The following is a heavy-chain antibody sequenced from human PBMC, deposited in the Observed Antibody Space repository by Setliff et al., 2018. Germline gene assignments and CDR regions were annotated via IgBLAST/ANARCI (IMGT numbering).Heavy chain of an antibody. Sequence: TLSLTCTVSGGSISGYYWSWIRQPAGEGLEWIGRLHTSGTTDYNPSLKGRVTISADTSTNHFSLKLTSVTAADTAVYYCARDNTIVGATDYWGQGALVTVSS. CDR1: GGSISGYY. CDR3: ARDNTIVGATDY. CDR2: LHTSGTT. D-gene: IGHD1-26*01. J-gene: IGHJ4*02. V-gene: IGHV4-4*07.